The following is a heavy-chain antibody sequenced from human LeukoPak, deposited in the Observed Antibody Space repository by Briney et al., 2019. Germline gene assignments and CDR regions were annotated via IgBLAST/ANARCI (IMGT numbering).Heavy chain of an antibody. J-gene: IGHJ4*01. Sequence: ASVKVSCKASGYTFTSYYLHWVRQAPGQGLEWMGIINPNGGSTRYAQKFQGRVTMTRDTSTSTVYMELSSLRSEDTAVYYCARAYYDILSGSITELDFWGQEPWSPSPQ. CDR1: GYTFTSYY. CDR3: ARAYYDILSGSITELDF. V-gene: IGHV1-46*01. CDR2: INPNGGST. D-gene: IGHD3-9*01.